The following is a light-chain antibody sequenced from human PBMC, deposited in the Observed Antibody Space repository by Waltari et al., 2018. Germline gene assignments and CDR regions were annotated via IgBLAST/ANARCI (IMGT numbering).Light chain of an antibody. J-gene: IGLJ2*01. CDR3: SSYTGSSTVV. Sequence: QSALTQPASVSGSPGQSITISCTGTSSDVGAYIYVSWYQQHPGKAPKLMIFEVSNRPSGVSKRCSGSKSGNTASLTISGLQAEDEADYYCSSYTGSSTVVFGGGTKVTVL. CDR1: SSDVGAYIY. V-gene: IGLV2-14*01. CDR2: EVS.